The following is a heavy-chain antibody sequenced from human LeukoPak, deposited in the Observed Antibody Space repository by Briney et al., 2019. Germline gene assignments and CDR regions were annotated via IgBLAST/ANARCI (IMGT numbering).Heavy chain of an antibody. CDR2: INHREST. CDR1: GGSFSGYY. D-gene: IGHD4-23*01. Sequence: SETLSLTCAVYGGSFSGYYWSWIRQPPGKGLGRIGEINHRESTNYNPSLKRRVTITVDTIKNQFSLKLSSVPATATAVYYCACYRGAFFQHWGQGTLVTVSS. J-gene: IGHJ1*01. V-gene: IGHV4-34*01. CDR3: ACYRGAFFQH.